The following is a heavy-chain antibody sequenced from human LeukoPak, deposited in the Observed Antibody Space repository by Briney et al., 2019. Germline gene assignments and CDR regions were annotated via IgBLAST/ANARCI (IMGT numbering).Heavy chain of an antibody. Sequence: PGGSLRLSCAASGFTFSSYEMNWVRQAPGKGLEWVSYISSSGSTIYYADSVKGRFTISRDNAKNSLYLQMNSLRAEDTAVYYCARGDSSVPGWFDPWGQGTLVTVSS. CDR1: GFTFSSYE. V-gene: IGHV3-48*03. D-gene: IGHD3-22*01. CDR2: ISSSGSTI. CDR3: ARGDSSVPGWFDP. J-gene: IGHJ5*02.